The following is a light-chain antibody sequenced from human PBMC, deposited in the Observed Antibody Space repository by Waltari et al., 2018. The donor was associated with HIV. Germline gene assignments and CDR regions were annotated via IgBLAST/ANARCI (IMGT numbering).Light chain of an antibody. V-gene: IGLV3-21*04. CDR1: NIERKS. J-gene: IGLJ3*02. Sequence: SSVLTQPPSVSVAPGKSARITCGGNNIERKSRHWYQQTPGQAPALVIYYDSDRPSGIPERFSGSNSGDTATLTISRVGDGDEADYYCQVWDSSSDHVLFGGGTKLTVL. CDR2: YDS. CDR3: QVWDSSSDHVL.